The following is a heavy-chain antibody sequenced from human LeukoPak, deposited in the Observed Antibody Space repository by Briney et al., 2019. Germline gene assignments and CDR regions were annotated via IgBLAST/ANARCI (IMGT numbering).Heavy chain of an antibody. V-gene: IGHV3-7*01. CDR3: AQLLDDNPIRWYFAL. J-gene: IGHJ2*01. CDR1: GFTFSSYW. CDR2: VKQEGSEK. D-gene: IGHD1-14*01. Sequence: GGSLRLSCAASGFTFSSYWMSWVRQAPGKGLEWVANVKQEGSEKNYVDSVKGRFTISRDNAKNSLYLQMNSLRAEDTAVYYCAQLLDDNPIRWYFALWGRGTLVTVSS.